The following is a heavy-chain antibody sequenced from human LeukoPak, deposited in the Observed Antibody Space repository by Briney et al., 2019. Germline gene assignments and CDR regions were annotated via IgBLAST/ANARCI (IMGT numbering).Heavy chain of an antibody. Sequence: GGSLRLSCAAFEFTFSSYSMNWVRQAPGKGLEWVSYITNSGNSKSYADSVKGRFTISRDNTKNSLYLQMNGLRAEDTAVYYCARTRSAWGQGTLVTVSS. CDR3: ARTRSA. CDR2: ITNSGNSK. V-gene: IGHV3-48*01. J-gene: IGHJ5*02. CDR1: EFTFSSYS.